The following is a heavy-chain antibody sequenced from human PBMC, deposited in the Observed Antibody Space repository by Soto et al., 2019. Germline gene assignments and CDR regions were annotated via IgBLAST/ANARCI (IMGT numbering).Heavy chain of an antibody. CDR3: ARVIAVAGTPYDAFDI. J-gene: IGHJ3*02. V-gene: IGHV1-69*01. Sequence: QVQLVQSGAEVKKPGSSVKVSCKASGGTFSSYAISWVRQAPGQGLEWMGGIIPIFGTANYAQKFQGRVTITADESTSTAYMELSSLRSEDTAVYYCARVIAVAGTPYDAFDIWGQGKMVTVSS. D-gene: IGHD6-19*01. CDR2: IIPIFGTA. CDR1: GGTFSSYA.